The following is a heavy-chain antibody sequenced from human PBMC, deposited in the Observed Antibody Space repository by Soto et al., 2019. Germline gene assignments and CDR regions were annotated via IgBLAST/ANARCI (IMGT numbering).Heavy chain of an antibody. Sequence: GGSLRLSCAASGFTVSSYAMHWVRQAPGKGLEWVAVISYDGSNKYYADSVKGRFTISRDNSKNTLYLQMNSLRAEDTAVYYCARGGVLLWFGEGSDYFDYWGQGTLVTVS. CDR1: GFTVSSYA. V-gene: IGHV3-30-3*01. D-gene: IGHD3-10*01. CDR3: ARGGVLLWFGEGSDYFDY. J-gene: IGHJ4*02. CDR2: ISYDGSNK.